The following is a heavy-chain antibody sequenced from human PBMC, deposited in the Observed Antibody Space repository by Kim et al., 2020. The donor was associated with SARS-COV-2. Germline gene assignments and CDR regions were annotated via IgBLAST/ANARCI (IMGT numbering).Heavy chain of an antibody. Sequence: GGSLRHSCAASGFTFSSYAMSWVRQAPGKGLEWVSAISGSGGSTYYADSVKGRFTISRDNSKNTLYLQMNSLRAEDTAVYYCAKVQSQYGSGSYYDYWGQGTLVTVSS. V-gene: IGHV3-23*01. CDR3: AKVQSQYGSGSYYDY. CDR2: ISGSGGST. J-gene: IGHJ4*02. D-gene: IGHD3-10*01. CDR1: GFTFSSYA.